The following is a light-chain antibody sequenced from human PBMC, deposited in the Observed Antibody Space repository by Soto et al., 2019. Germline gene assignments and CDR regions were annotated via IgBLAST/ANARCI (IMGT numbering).Light chain of an antibody. J-gene: IGLJ3*02. CDR1: SSDVGGYNY. CDR2: EVN. Sequence: QSALTQPPSASGSPGQSVTISCTGTSSDVGGYNYVSWYQQHPGKAPKVMIYEVNKRPSGVPDGFSGSKSGNTASLTVSGLQAEDEADYFCKSYTGINNWVFGGGTKLTVL. CDR3: KSYTGINNWV. V-gene: IGLV2-8*01.